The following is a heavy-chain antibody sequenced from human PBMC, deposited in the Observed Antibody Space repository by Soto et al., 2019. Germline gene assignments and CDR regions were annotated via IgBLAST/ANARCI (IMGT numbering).Heavy chain of an antibody. CDR3: ERGRYGDY. CDR1: GYGFTTYG. V-gene: IGHV1-18*01. D-gene: IGHD1-1*01. J-gene: IGHJ4*02. CDR2: ISAHNGNT. Sequence: QVHLVQSGAEVKKPGASVKVSCKGSGYGFTTYGITWVRQAPGQGLEWMAWISAHNGNTNYAQKLQGRVTVTRDTSASTAYMELRSLRSADTAVYYCERGRYGDYWGQGALVTVSS.